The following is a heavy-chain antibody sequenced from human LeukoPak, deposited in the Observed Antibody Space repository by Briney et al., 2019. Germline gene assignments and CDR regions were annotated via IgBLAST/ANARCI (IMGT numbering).Heavy chain of an antibody. CDR1: GFTFSNYG. Sequence: QPGGSLRLSCAASGFTFSNYGIHWVRQAPGKGLEWVAVIWYDGSNKFYADSVKGRFTISRDNSKNTLYLQMNSLRAEDTAVYYCAKGHYGSGSYFDYWGQGTLVTVSS. V-gene: IGHV3-33*06. CDR3: AKGHYGSGSYFDY. D-gene: IGHD3-10*01. J-gene: IGHJ4*02. CDR2: IWYDGSNK.